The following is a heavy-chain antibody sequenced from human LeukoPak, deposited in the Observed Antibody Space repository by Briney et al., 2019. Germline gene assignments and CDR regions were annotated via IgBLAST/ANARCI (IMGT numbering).Heavy chain of an antibody. J-gene: IGHJ4*02. Sequence: GGSLRLSCAASGFTFSTYGMHWVRQAPGKGLEWVTFIRYDGSNKYYADSVKGRFTISRDNSKNTLYLQMNSLRAEDTAVYYCAKVGQMATIFDYWGQGTLVTVSS. D-gene: IGHD5-24*01. CDR1: GFTFSTYG. CDR3: AKVGQMATIFDY. CDR2: IRYDGSNK. V-gene: IGHV3-30*02.